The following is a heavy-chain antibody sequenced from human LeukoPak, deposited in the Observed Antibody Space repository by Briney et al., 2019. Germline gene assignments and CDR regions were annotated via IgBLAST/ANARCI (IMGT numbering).Heavy chain of an antibody. J-gene: IGHJ4*02. V-gene: IGHV3-30*18. Sequence: QPGRSLRLSCAASGFTFSSYGMHWVRQAPGKGLEWVALISYDGSTKYYADSVKGRFTISRDNSKNTLYLQMNSLRAEDTAVYSCAKDQSDLAYCGGDCYWTPDYWGQGTLVTVSS. CDR3: AKDQSDLAYCGGDCYWTPDY. CDR2: ISYDGSTK. D-gene: IGHD2-21*02. CDR1: GFTFSSYG.